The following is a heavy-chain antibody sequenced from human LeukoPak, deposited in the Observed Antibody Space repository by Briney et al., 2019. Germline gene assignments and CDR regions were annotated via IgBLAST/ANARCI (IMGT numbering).Heavy chain of an antibody. CDR1: GFTVSSNF. V-gene: IGHV3-53*01. D-gene: IGHD1-26*01. CDR2: IYSGGGT. Sequence: GGSLRLSCAASGFTVSSNFVTWVRQAPGKGLEWLSIIYSGGGTDYADSVKGRFTISRDNSKNTVYLQMNSLRAEDTAVYYCARGDSGKWNYKRGFDYWGQGTLVTVSS. CDR3: ARGDSGKWNYKRGFDY. J-gene: IGHJ4*02.